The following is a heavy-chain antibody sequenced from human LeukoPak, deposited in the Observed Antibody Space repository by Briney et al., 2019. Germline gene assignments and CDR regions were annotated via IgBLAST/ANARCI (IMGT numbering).Heavy chain of an antibody. D-gene: IGHD5-24*01. CDR2: IKGDGTET. J-gene: IGHJ4*02. CDR3: AKEGRSLQTY. V-gene: IGHV3-7*03. CDR1: GFTFSSYW. Sequence: PGGSLRLSCAASGFTFSSYWMSWVRLAPGKGLEWVANIKGDGTETYYVDSVKGRFTISRDNAKNSLYLQMNSLRVEDTAVYYCAKEGRSLQTYWGQGTLVTVSS.